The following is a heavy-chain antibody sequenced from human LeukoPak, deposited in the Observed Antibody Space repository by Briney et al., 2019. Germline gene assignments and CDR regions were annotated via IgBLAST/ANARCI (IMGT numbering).Heavy chain of an antibody. J-gene: IGHJ6*02. Sequence: ASVKVSCKASGYTFTDYYIQWLRKAPGQGLEWMGWINPNSGGTNSAQKFQGRVTMTRDTSVSTAHMELSRLRSDDTAVYYCARDHCTSSGCYEYYYYGVDVWGQGTTVTVSS. CDR2: INPNSGGT. D-gene: IGHD2-2*01. V-gene: IGHV1-2*02. CDR3: ARDHCTSSGCYEYYYYGVDV. CDR1: GYTFTDYY.